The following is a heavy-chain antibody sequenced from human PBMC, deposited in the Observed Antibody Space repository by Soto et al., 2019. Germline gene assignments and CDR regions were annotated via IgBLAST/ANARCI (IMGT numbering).Heavy chain of an antibody. CDR1: GYTFTSYY. J-gene: IGHJ4*02. CDR2: INPNSGGT. Sequence: GASVKVSCKASGYTFTSYYMHWVRQAPGQGLEWMGWINPNSGGTNYAQKFQGWVTMTRDTSISTAYMELSRLRSDDTAVYYCARDQWEPGHLGELSTYAFDYWGQGTLVTVSS. D-gene: IGHD3-16*02. V-gene: IGHV1-2*04. CDR3: ARDQWEPGHLGELSTYAFDY.